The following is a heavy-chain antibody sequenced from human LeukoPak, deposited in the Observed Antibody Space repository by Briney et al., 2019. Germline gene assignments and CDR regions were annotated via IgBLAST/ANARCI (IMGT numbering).Heavy chain of an antibody. CDR3: ARRHYYDSSGYHY. Sequence: SETLSLTCTVPGGSISSSSYYWGWIRQPPGKGLEWIGSIYYSGSTYYNPSLKSRVTISVDTSKNQFSLKLSSVTAADTAVYYCARRHYYDSSGYHYWGQGTLVTVSS. CDR2: IYYSGST. J-gene: IGHJ4*02. V-gene: IGHV4-39*01. CDR1: GGSISSSSYY. D-gene: IGHD3-22*01.